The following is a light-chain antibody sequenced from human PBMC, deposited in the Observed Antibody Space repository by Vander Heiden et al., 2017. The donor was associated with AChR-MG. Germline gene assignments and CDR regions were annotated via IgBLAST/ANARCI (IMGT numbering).Light chain of an antibody. V-gene: IGKV1-5*03. J-gene: IGKJ2*01. Sequence: DIQMTHSPSTLSASVGDRVTITCRASQSISSWLAWYQQKPGKAPKLLIYKASSLESGVPSRFSGSGSGTEFTLTISSLQPDDFAIYYCQQYNSYPMYTFGQGTKLEIK. CDR2: KAS. CDR1: QSISSW. CDR3: QQYNSYPMYT.